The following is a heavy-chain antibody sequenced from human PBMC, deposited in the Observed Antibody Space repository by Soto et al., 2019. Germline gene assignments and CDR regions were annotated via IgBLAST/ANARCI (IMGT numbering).Heavy chain of an antibody. CDR3: ALGPMREYYFDY. CDR1: GLSFTAYS. Sequence: GGSLRLSCAGSGLSFTAYSTNWVRQAPGKGLEWVSSISSSSTYIYYADSVRGRFTISRDNAKNSLYLQMNSLRAEDTAMYYCALGPMREYYFDYWGQGALVTVSS. J-gene: IGHJ4*02. D-gene: IGHD3-16*01. CDR2: ISSSSTYI. V-gene: IGHV3-21*01.